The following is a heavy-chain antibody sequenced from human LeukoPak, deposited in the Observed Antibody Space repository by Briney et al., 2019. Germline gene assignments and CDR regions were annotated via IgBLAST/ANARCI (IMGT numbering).Heavy chain of an antibody. V-gene: IGHV3-23*01. J-gene: IGHJ5*02. D-gene: IGHD6-19*01. Sequence: GRSLRLSCAASGFTFSSYGMSWVRQAPGKGLEWVSAISGSGGSTYYADSVKGRFTISRDNSKNTLYLQMNSLRAEDTAVYYCAKYSVAGTPRWFDPWGQGTLVTVSS. CDR3: AKYSVAGTPRWFDP. CDR2: ISGSGGST. CDR1: GFTFSSYG.